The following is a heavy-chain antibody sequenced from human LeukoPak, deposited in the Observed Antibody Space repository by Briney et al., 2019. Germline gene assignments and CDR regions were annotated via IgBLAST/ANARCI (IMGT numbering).Heavy chain of an antibody. Sequence: GESLKISCKGSGYTFSSYWIGWVRQMPGKGLEWMGIIYPDDSDTRYSPSFQGPVTISADKSIRTAYLQWSSLKASDTAMYYCARLAYCSNDVCYSHYYYSMDVWGKGTTVTVSS. J-gene: IGHJ6*03. CDR1: GYTFSSYW. D-gene: IGHD2-8*01. CDR3: ARLAYCSNDVCYSHYYYSMDV. CDR2: IYPDDSDT. V-gene: IGHV5-51*01.